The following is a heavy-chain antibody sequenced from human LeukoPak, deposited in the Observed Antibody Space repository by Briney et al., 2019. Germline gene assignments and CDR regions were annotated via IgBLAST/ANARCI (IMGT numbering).Heavy chain of an antibody. CDR3: ARVRALAAPHYGMDV. CDR1: GGTFSSYA. D-gene: IGHD6-6*01. Sequence: ASVKVSCKASGGTFSSYAISWVRQAPGQGLEWVGGIIPIFGTANYAQKFQGRVTITADESTSTAYMELSSLRSEDTAVYYCARVRALAAPHYGMDVWGQGTTVTVSS. V-gene: IGHV1-69*13. CDR2: IIPIFGTA. J-gene: IGHJ6*02.